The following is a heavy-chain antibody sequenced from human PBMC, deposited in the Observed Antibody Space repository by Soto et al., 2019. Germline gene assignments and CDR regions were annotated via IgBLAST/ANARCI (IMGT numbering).Heavy chain of an antibody. Sequence: ALLKRYCKNAGYTITIDARGCVRQDKGQRLEWMGWINAGNGNTKYSQKFQGRVTITRDTSASTAYMELSSLRSEDTVVYYCGRMGNYYSYGMDVWGQGTTVTVSS. V-gene: IGHV1-3*01. CDR2: INAGNGNT. J-gene: IGHJ6*02. CDR3: GRMGNYYSYGMDV. D-gene: IGHD6-13*01. CDR1: GYTITIDA.